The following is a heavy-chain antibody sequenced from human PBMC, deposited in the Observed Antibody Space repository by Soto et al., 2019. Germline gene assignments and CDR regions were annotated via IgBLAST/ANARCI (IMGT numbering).Heavy chain of an antibody. V-gene: IGHV3-23*01. CDR2: ISGSGGST. Sequence: GGSLRLCCAASGFTFSSYAMSWVRQAPGKGLEWVSAISGSGGSTYYADSVKGRFTISRDNSKNTLYLQMNSLRAEDTAVYYCAKRGGSGSYSLYGMDVWGQGTTVTVSS. D-gene: IGHD3-10*01. J-gene: IGHJ6*02. CDR3: AKRGGSGSYSLYGMDV. CDR1: GFTFSSYA.